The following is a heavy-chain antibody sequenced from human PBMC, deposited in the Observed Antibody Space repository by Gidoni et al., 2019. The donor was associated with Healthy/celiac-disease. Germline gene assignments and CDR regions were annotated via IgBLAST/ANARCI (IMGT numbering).Heavy chain of an antibody. J-gene: IGHJ4*02. D-gene: IGHD3-10*01. CDR1: GLTFSSYA. V-gene: IGHV3-30-3*01. CDR3: ARDTLGSGSYFLDY. CDR2: ISYDGSNK. Sequence: QVQLVESGGVVVQPGRSLRLSCAASGLTFSSYAMNGVRQAPGKGLEWLAVISYDGSNKYYADSVKGRFTISRDNSKNTLYLQMNSLRAEDTAVYYCARDTLGSGSYFLDYWGQGTLVTVSS.